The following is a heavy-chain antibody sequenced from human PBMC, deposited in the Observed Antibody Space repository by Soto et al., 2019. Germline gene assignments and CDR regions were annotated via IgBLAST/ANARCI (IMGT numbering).Heavy chain of an antibody. CDR3: ARTSGSYQQFAKWFDP. CDR2: IYYSGST. V-gene: IGHV4-59*01. D-gene: IGHD1-26*01. J-gene: IGHJ5*02. CDR1: GGSISSYY. Sequence: PSETLSLTCTVSGGSISSYYWSWIRQPPGKGLEWIGYIYYSGSTNYNPSLKSRVTISVDTSKNQFSLKLSSVTAADTAVYYCARTSGSYQQFAKWFDPWGQGTLVTVSS.